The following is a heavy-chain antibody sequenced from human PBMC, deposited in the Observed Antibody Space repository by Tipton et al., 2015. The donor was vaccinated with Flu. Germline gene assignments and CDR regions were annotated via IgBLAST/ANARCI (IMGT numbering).Heavy chain of an antibody. CDR3: ASYLYYYDSAFDY. CDR1: GGSISSSNYY. D-gene: IGHD3-22*01. V-gene: IGHV4-39*07. Sequence: GLVKPSETLSLTCTVSGGSISSSNYYWGWIRQPPGKGLQWIASINYSGRSYYSPSLKGRVTISKDPPKNQFSLNLSSVTAADTAVYFCASYLYYYDSAFDYWGRGTLVAVSA. CDR2: INYSGRS. J-gene: IGHJ4*02.